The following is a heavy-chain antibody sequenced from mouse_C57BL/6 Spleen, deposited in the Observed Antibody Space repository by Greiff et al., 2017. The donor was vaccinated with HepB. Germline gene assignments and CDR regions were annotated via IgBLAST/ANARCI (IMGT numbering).Heavy chain of an antibody. J-gene: IGHJ1*03. D-gene: IGHD1-1*01. CDR2: ISDGGSYT. CDR3: ARGVYYGSSYWYFDV. CDR1: GFTFSSYA. V-gene: IGHV5-4*03. Sequence: EVKVVESGGGLVKPGGSLKLSCAASGFTFSSYAMSWVRQTPEKRLEWVATISDGGSYTYYPDNVKGRFTISRDNAKNNLYLQMSHLKSEDTAMYYCARGVYYGSSYWYFDVWGTGTTVTVSS.